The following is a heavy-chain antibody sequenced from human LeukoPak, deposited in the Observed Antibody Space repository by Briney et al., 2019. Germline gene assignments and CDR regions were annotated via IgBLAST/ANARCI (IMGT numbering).Heavy chain of an antibody. CDR3: ARPKGLYYYGSGSFSFDY. J-gene: IGHJ4*02. D-gene: IGHD3-10*01. V-gene: IGHV5-51*01. Sequence: GESLKISCKDSGSNFVDYWIGWVRQVPGRGLEWMAVIFPGDSETTYSPSFQGQVSISVDTSTNTAYLEWSSLKASDTAIYYCARPKGLYYYGSGSFSFDYWGQGTLVTVSS. CDR2: IFPGDSET. CDR1: GSNFVDYW.